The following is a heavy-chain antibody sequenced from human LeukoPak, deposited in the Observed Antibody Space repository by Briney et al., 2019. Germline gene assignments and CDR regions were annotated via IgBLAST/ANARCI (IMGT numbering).Heavy chain of an antibody. CDR2: ISAYNGNT. Sequence: ASVKVSCKASGYTFTSYGISWVRQAPGQGLEWMGWISAYNGNTNYAQKLQGRVTMTTDTSTSTAYMELRSLRSDDTAVYYCARYESITGTTVIDIWGQGTMVTVSS. J-gene: IGHJ3*02. V-gene: IGHV1-18*01. CDR3: ARYESITGTTVIDI. CDR1: GYTFTSYG. D-gene: IGHD1-7*01.